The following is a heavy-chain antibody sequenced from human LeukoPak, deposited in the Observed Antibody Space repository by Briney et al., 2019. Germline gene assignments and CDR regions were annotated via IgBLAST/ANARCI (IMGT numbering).Heavy chain of an antibody. Sequence: SETLSLTCTVSGGSISSYYWSWIRQPPGKGLEWIGYIYYSGSTNYNPSLKSRVTISVDTSKNQFSLKLSSVTAADTAVYYCARANIAAAGADYYYYYMGVWGKGTTVTISS. J-gene: IGHJ6*03. V-gene: IGHV4-59*01. CDR2: IYYSGST. D-gene: IGHD6-13*01. CDR3: ARANIAAAGADYYYYYMGV. CDR1: GGSISSYY.